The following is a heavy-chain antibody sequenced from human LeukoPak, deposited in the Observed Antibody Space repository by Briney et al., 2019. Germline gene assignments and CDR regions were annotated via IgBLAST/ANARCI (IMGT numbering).Heavy chain of an antibody. J-gene: IGHJ6*03. D-gene: IGHD3-10*01. CDR2: IWYGGSNR. V-gene: IGHV3-30*02. CDR1: GITFSSYW. CDR3: AKARGAYYYYYMDV. Sequence: PGGSLRLSCAASGITFSSYWMSWVRQAPGKGLEWVAVIWYGGSNRYYADSVKGRFTISRDNSKNTLYLQMNSLRAEDTAVYYCAKARGAYYYYYMDVWGKGTTVTVSS.